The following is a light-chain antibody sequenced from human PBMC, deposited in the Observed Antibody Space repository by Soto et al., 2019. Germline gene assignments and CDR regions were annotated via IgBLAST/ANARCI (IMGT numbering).Light chain of an antibody. CDR1: QSVLSTY. Sequence: EIVLTQSPGTLSLSPGERATLSCRASQSVLSTYLAWYQQKPGQAPRLVIYGISNRATGIPDRFSGSGSGTDFTLTISSLEPEDFAVYYCQQRSNWPRTFGQGTKVDIK. CDR2: GIS. J-gene: IGKJ1*01. CDR3: QQRSNWPRT. V-gene: IGKV3-11*01.